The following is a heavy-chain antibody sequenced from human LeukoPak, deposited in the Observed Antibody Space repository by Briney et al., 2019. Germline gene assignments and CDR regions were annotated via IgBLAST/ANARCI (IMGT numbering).Heavy chain of an antibody. CDR1: GGSISTYY. CDR3: SRDPAVVGTFFDY. Sequence: PSETLSLTCTVSGGSISTYYWSWIRQPPGKGLEWIGYIYHSGSTYYNPSLKSRVTISVDRSKNQFSLKLSSVTAADTAVYYCSRDPAVVGTFFDYWGQGTLVTVSS. V-gene: IGHV4-59*12. J-gene: IGHJ4*02. D-gene: IGHD2-21*01. CDR2: IYHSGST.